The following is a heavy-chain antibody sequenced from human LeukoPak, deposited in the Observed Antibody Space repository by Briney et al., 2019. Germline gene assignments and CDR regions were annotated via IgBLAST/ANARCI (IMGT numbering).Heavy chain of an antibody. Sequence: GESLKISCKSSGYSFTSYWIGWVRQTPDKGLEWLGRIDPRDSYPNYSPSFQGHVTISDDRSISTVYLQWSSLRASDTAMYYCARRSYDSGSYDYWGQGTLVTVSS. J-gene: IGHJ4*02. CDR3: ARRSYDSGSYDY. D-gene: IGHD3-10*01. CDR1: GYSFTSYW. V-gene: IGHV5-10-1*01. CDR2: IDPRDSYP.